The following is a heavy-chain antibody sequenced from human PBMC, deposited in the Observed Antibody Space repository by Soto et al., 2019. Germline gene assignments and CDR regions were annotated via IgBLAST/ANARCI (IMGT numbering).Heavy chain of an antibody. CDR3: ARDQLEGNWFDP. CDR1: GGSVSPNY. CDR2: IYHSGST. D-gene: IGHD1-1*01. Sequence: SETLSLTCTVSGGSVSPNYWSWIRQPPGKGLEWIGYIYHSGSTLYNPSLKSRVTISVDKSKNQFSLKLTSVTAADTAVYYCARDQLEGNWFDPWGQGTLVTVSS. V-gene: IGHV4-59*02. J-gene: IGHJ5*02.